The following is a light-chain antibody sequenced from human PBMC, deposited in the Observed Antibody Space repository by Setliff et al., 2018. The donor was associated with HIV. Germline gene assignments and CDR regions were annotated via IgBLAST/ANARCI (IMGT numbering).Light chain of an antibody. CDR2: EVT. CDR1: SSDVGGYNY. CDR3: SSYTISSTHYV. Sequence: QSALTQPASVSESPGQSITISCTGTSSDVGGYNYVSWFQHHPGKAPKLMIYEVTNRPSGISNRFSGSKSGNTASLTISGLQAEDEADYYCSSYTISSTHYVFGTGTKVTVL. V-gene: IGLV2-14*01. J-gene: IGLJ1*01.